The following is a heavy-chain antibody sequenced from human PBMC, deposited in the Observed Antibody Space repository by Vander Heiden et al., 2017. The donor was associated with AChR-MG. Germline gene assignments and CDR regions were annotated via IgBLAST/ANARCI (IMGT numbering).Heavy chain of an antibody. V-gene: IGHV3-53*02. D-gene: IGHD6-13*01. CDR1: GFIVRSNY. CDR2: IYSGGST. Sequence: EVQLVETGGGLIQPGGSLRLSCAASGFIVRSNYMTWVRQAPGKGLEWVSVIYSGGSTYYADSVKGRFTISRDNSKNTLYLQMNSLRAEDTAVYYCARDSVEVAAAGTADYYYYYMDVWGKGTTVTVSS. CDR3: ARDSVEVAAAGTADYYYYYMDV. J-gene: IGHJ6*03.